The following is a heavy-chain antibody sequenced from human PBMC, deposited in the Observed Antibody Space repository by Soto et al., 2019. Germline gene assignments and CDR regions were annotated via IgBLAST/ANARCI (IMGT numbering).Heavy chain of an antibody. V-gene: IGHV4-34*01. CDR2: INHSGST. CDR1: GGSFSGYY. D-gene: IGHD3-10*01. CDR3: ARRFLWFGELFDAFDI. J-gene: IGHJ3*02. Sequence: SETLSLTCAVYGGSFSGYYWSWIRQPPGKGLEWIGEINHSGSTNYNPSLKSRVTISVDTSKNQFSLKLSSVTAADTAVYYCARRFLWFGELFDAFDIWGQGTMVTVSS.